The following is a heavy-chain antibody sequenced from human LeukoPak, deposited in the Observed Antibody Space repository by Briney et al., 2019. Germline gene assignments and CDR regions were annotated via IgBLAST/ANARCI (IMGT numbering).Heavy chain of an antibody. CDR2: TYYRSKWYN. CDR3: ARGRLGGTSEPGETVAGTCFDY. J-gene: IGHJ4*02. V-gene: IGHV6-1*01. D-gene: IGHD6-19*01. CDR1: GNSVSSNSAA. Sequence: SQTLSLTCAISGNSVSSNSAAWNWIRQSPSRGLEWLGRTYYRSKWYNDYAVSVKSRITINPDTSKNQFSLQLNSVTPEDTAVYYCARGRLGGTSEPGETVAGTCFDYWGQGTLVTVSS.